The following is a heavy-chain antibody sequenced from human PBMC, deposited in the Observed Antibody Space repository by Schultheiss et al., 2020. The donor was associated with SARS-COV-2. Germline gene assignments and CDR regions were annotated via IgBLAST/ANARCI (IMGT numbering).Heavy chain of an antibody. Sequence: GSLRLSCTVSGGSISSYYWSWIRQPAGKGLEWIGRIYTSGSTYYNPSLKSRVTVSVDTSKNQFSLKLSSVTAADTAVYYCAREVTDYYDSSGYYCYFDLWGRGTLVTVSS. V-gene: IGHV4-4*07. CDR3: AREVTDYYDSSGYYCYFDL. CDR1: GGSISSYY. J-gene: IGHJ2*01. CDR2: IYTSGST. D-gene: IGHD3-22*01.